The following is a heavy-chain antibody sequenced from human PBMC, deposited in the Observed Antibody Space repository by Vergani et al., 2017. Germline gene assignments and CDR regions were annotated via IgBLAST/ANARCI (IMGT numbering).Heavy chain of an antibody. J-gene: IGHJ1*01. CDR2: IYHSGST. CDR1: GGSISSCGYF. D-gene: IGHD3-10*01. V-gene: IGHV4-30-2*01. Sequence: QLQLQESGSGLVKPSQTLSLTCAVSGGSISSCGYFWSWIRQPPGKGLEWIGYIYHSGSTYYNPSRNSRVTISVDRSKNQFSLKLSSVTAADTAVYYCARALWGIQHWGQGTLVTVSS. CDR3: ARALWGIQH.